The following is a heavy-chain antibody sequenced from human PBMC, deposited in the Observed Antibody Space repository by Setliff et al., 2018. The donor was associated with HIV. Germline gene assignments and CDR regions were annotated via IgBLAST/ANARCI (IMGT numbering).Heavy chain of an antibody. V-gene: IGHV1-2*02. D-gene: IGHD3-10*01. J-gene: IGHJ5*02. CDR2: INPNSGGT. Sequence: ASVKVSCKASGYTFTGYYMHWVRQARGQGLEWMGWINPNSGGTNYAQKFQGRVTMTRDASISTAYMELSRLRSDDKAVYYCARGLWFGELEGYNWFDPWGQGTLVTVSS. CDR1: GYTFTGYY. CDR3: ARGLWFGELEGYNWFDP.